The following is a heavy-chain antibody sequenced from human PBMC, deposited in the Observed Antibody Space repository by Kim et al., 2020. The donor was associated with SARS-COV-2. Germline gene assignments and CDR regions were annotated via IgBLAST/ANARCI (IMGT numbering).Heavy chain of an antibody. V-gene: IGHV4-31*03. CDR1: GGSISSGGYY. CDR3: ARAPREYEMGLNYFDY. J-gene: IGHJ4*02. Sequence: SETLSLTCTVSGGSISSGGYYWSWIRQHPGKGLEWIGYIYYSGSTYYNPSLKSRVTISVDTSKNQFSLKLSSVTAADTAVYYCARAPREYEMGLNYFDYWGQGTLVTVSS. D-gene: IGHD3-10*01. CDR2: IYYSGST.